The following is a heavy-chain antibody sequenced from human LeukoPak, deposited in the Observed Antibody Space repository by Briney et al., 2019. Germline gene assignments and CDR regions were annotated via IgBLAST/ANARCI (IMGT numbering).Heavy chain of an antibody. D-gene: IGHD3-22*01. Sequence: GGSLRLSCAASGFTFSSYGMHWVRQAPGKGLEWVAVIWYDGSNKYYADSVKGRFTISRDNSKNTLYLQMNSLRAEDTAVYYCARDSTRWSGYDSSILDYWGQGTLVTVSS. J-gene: IGHJ4*02. CDR2: IWYDGSNK. CDR1: GFTFSSYG. CDR3: ARDSTRWSGYDSSILDY. V-gene: IGHV3-33*01.